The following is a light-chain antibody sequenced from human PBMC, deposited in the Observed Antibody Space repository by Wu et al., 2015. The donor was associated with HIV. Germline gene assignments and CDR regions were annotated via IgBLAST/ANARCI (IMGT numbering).Light chain of an antibody. Sequence: ILMTQSPATLSVSPGERATLSCRASQSISSNLAWYQQKPGQAPRLLMYDASTRATGIPARFSGSGSGTEFTLTISSMQSEYFAVYYCQQYNNWPYTFGQGTKLEVK. V-gene: IGKV3-15*01. CDR2: DAS. CDR3: QQYNNWPYT. CDR1: QSISSN. J-gene: IGKJ2*01.